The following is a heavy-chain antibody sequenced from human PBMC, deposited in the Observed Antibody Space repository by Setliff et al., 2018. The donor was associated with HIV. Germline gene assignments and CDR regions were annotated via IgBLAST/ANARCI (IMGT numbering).Heavy chain of an antibody. J-gene: IGHJ6*03. D-gene: IGHD2-8*01. V-gene: IGHV4-4*02. CDR2: IYRNGAT. CDR3: ARGEQDIVLMVYARGYYYMDV. CDR1: GGSISSSSW. Sequence: PSETLSLTCAVSGGSISSSSWWSWVRQPPGKGLEWIGEIYRNGATNYSPSLKRRVTISVDKSKNQFSLQLSSVTAADTAVYYCARGEQDIVLMVYARGYYYMDVWGKGTTVTV.